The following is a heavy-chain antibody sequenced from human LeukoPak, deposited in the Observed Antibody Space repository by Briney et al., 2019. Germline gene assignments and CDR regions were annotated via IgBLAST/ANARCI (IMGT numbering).Heavy chain of an antibody. D-gene: IGHD2-21*02. J-gene: IGHJ4*02. CDR2: IYYSGST. CDR1: GGSISSGGYY. CDR3: ARTSDLSFDY. V-gene: IGHV4-31*03. Sequence: PSQTLSLTCTVSGGSISSGGYYWSWIRQHPGKGLEWIGYIYYSGSTYYSPSLKSRVTISVDTSKNQFSLKLSSVTAADTAVYYCARTSDLSFDYWGQGTLVTVSS.